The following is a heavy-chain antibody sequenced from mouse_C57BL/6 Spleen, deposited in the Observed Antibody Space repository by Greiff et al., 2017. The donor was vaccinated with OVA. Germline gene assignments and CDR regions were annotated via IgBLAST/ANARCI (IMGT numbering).Heavy chain of an antibody. CDR3: ARLGLLRGFAY. V-gene: IGHV1-50*01. CDR1: GYTFTSYW. Sequence: QVQLQQPGAELVKPGASVKLSCKASGYTFTSYWMQWVKQRPGQGLEWIGEIDPSDSYTNYNQKFKGKATLTVDTSSSTAYMQLSSLTSEDSAVYYCARLGLLRGFAYWGQGTLVTVSA. J-gene: IGHJ3*01. D-gene: IGHD1-1*01. CDR2: IDPSDSYT.